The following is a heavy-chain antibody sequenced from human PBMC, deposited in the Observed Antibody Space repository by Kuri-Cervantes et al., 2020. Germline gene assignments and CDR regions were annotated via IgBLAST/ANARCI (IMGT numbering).Heavy chain of an antibody. CDR3: ARGVMITFGGVIVYDAFRV. J-gene: IGHJ3*01. CDR2: IIPIFGTA. Sequence: SVKVSCKASGGTFSSYAISWVRQAPGQGLEWMGGIIPIFGTANYAQKFQGRVTITTDESTSTAYMELSSLRSDDTAVYYCARGVMITFGGVIVYDAFRVWGQGTMVTVS. V-gene: IGHV1-69*05. CDR1: GGTFSSYA. D-gene: IGHD3-16*02.